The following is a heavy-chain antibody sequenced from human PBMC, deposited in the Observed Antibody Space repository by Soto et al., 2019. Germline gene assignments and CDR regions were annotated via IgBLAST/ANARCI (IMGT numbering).Heavy chain of an antibody. CDR2: ISWNGNTI. Sequence: LRLSCAASGFTFDDYAMHWVRQAPGKGLEWVSRISWNGNTIVYADSVKGRFTISRDNAENSLYLQMNSLRVEDTAMYYCAKDTNSGGPAPIDYWGQGTMVTSPQ. V-gene: IGHV3-9*01. D-gene: IGHD3-10*01. CDR1: GFTFDDYA. CDR3: AKDTNSGGPAPIDY. J-gene: IGHJ4*02.